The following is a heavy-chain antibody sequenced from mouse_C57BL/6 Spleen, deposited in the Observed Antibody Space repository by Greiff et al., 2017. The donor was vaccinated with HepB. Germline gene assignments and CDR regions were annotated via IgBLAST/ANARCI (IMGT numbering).Heavy chain of an antibody. Sequence: EVKVEESGGGLVKPGGSLKLSCAASGFTFSSYAMSWVRQTPEKRLEWVATISDGGSYTYYPDNVKGRFTISRDNAKNNLYLQMSHLKSEDTAMYYCASSYGNSYAMDYWGQGTSVTVSS. CDR3: ASSYGNSYAMDY. J-gene: IGHJ4*01. D-gene: IGHD2-1*01. CDR1: GFTFSSYA. CDR2: ISDGGSYT. V-gene: IGHV5-4*03.